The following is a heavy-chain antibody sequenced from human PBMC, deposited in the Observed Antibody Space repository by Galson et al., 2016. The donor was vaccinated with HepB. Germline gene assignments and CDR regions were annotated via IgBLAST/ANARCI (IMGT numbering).Heavy chain of an antibody. V-gene: IGHV1-46*01. CDR2: INPSGDVT. J-gene: IGHJ4*02. Sequence: SVKVSCKASAYTFISDYMHWVRQAPGQGLEWMGVINPSGDVTFYAQKFQGRVTMTRDTSTRTVYMEMNSLRYEDTAVYYCAREKQFGSGSHFDRWGPGTLVTVSS. CDR1: AYTFISDY. D-gene: IGHD3-10*01. CDR3: AREKQFGSGSHFDR.